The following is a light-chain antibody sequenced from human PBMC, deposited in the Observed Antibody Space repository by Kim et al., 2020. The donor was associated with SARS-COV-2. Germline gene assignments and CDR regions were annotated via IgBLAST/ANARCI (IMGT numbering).Light chain of an antibody. CDR3: NSWDTSGHYWV. CDR2: GKN. CDR1: SLRTYY. J-gene: IGLJ3*02. Sequence: SSELTQDPAVSVALGQTVRITCQGDSLRTYYANWYQQKPGQAPVRVLYGKNNRPSGIPDRFSGSNSGNTASLTITGAQAEDEADYYCNSWDTSGHYWVFGGGTQLTVL. V-gene: IGLV3-19*02.